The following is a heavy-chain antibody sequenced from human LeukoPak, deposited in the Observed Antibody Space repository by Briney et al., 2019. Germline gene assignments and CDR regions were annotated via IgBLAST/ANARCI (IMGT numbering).Heavy chain of an antibody. J-gene: IGHJ4*02. CDR1: GGSFSGYY. Sequence: SETLSLTCAVYGGSFSGYYWSWIRQPPGKGLDWIGEINHSGSTNYNPSLKSRVTISGDTSKNQFSLKLSSVTAADTAVYYCARESSDYVWGSYRKGGNYFDYWGQGTLVTVSS. V-gene: IGHV4-34*01. D-gene: IGHD3-16*02. CDR3: ARESSDYVWGSYRKGGNYFDY. CDR2: INHSGST.